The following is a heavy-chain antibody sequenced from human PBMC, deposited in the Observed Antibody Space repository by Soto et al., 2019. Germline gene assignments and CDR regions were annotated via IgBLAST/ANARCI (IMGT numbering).Heavy chain of an antibody. CDR3: ARGAGKYCTTSSCGLDY. V-gene: IGHV3-11*01. Sequence: GESLKISCAASGFTFSDYYLSWIRQAPGKGLEWVSYIRSGGDMIYYADSVKGRFTMSRDNANNSLYLQMNSLRAEDTAMYHCARGAGKYCTTSSCGLDYWGQGTLVTVSS. J-gene: IGHJ4*02. CDR1: GFTFSDYY. CDR2: IRSGGDMI. D-gene: IGHD2-2*01.